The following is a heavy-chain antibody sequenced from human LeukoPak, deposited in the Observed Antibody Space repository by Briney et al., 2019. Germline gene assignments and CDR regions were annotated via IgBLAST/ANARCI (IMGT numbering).Heavy chain of an antibody. D-gene: IGHD2-15*01. V-gene: IGHV1-69*05. CDR1: GGTFSSYA. J-gene: IGHJ4*02. Sequence: ASVKVSCRASGGTFSSYAISWVRQAPGQGLEWMGGIIPIFGTANYAQKFQGRVTITTDESTSTAHMELSSLRSEDTAVYYCARDHCSGGSCSAHFDYWGQGTLVTVSS. CDR2: IIPIFGTA. CDR3: ARDHCSGGSCSAHFDY.